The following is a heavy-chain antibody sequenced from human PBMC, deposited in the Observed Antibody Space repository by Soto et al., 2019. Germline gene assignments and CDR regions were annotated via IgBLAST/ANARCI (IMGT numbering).Heavy chain of an antibody. Sequence: GGSLRLSCAASGFTFSSYAMSWVRQAPGKGLEWVSAISGSGGSTYYADSVKGRFTISRDNSKNTLYLQMNSLRAEDTVVYYCAKDQGHPGYDFWSGYSDYWGPGTLVTVSS. CDR2: ISGSGGST. J-gene: IGHJ4*02. CDR1: GFTFSSYA. D-gene: IGHD3-3*01. V-gene: IGHV3-23*01. CDR3: AKDQGHPGYDFWSGYSDY.